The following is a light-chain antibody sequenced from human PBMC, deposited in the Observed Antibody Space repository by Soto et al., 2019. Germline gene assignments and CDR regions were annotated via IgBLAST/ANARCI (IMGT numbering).Light chain of an antibody. CDR1: QSISTW. CDR2: DAS. J-gene: IGKJ1*01. V-gene: IGKV1-5*01. CDR3: QQYINYQWT. Sequence: DILMTQSPSTLSASVGDRVTITCRASQSISTWLAWYQQKPGQAPKLLIYDASNLESGFPSRFGGGGSGTEFTITISSLQPDDFAIYYCQQYINYQWTCGQGTKVEIK.